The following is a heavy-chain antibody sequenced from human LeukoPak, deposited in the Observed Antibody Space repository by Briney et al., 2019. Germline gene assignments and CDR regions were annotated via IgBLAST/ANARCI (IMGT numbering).Heavy chain of an antibody. CDR3: ARGHCSGGSCYPSYYYYGMDV. Sequence: ASVKVSCKASGYTFTSYGISWVRQAPGQGLEWMGWISAYNGNTNYAQKLQGRVTMTTDTSTSTAYMELRSLRSDDTAVYYCARGHCSGGSCYPSYYYYGMDVWGQGTTVTVSS. D-gene: IGHD2-15*01. CDR1: GYTFTSYG. V-gene: IGHV1-18*01. J-gene: IGHJ6*02. CDR2: ISAYNGNT.